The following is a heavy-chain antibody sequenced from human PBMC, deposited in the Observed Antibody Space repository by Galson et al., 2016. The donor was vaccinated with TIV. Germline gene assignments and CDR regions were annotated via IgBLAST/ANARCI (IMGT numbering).Heavy chain of an antibody. D-gene: IGHD3-10*01. J-gene: IGHJ4*02. CDR3: YGSGSYYPLAY. CDR2: ISSSSSTI. CDR1: GFAFSRYS. Sequence: SLRLSCAASGFAFSRYSMNWVRQAPGKGLEWISYISSSSSTIYYVDSVKGRFTGSRDNAKNSLYLQMDSLRADDTAVYYCYGSGSYYPLAYWCQGTLVIVSS. V-gene: IGHV3-48*04.